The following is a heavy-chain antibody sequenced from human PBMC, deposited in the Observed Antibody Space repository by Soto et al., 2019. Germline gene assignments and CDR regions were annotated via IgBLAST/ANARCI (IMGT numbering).Heavy chain of an antibody. Sequence: ASVKVSCKASGYTFTSYDINWVRQATGQGLEWMGWMNPNSGNTGYAQKFQGTVTMTRNTSISTAYMEVTSLRSEATAVNYCASHDPDYDFWSGYYNAFDIWGQGTMVTVSS. J-gene: IGHJ3*02. CDR1: GYTFTSYD. CDR2: MNPNSGNT. CDR3: ASHDPDYDFWSGYYNAFDI. D-gene: IGHD3-3*01. V-gene: IGHV1-8*01.